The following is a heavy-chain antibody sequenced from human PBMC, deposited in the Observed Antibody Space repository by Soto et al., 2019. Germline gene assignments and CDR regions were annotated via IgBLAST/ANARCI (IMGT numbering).Heavy chain of an antibody. CDR3: VRSVTATGTAANL. V-gene: IGHV1-18*04. CDR2: ISAYNGNT. CDR1: GYTFTNYG. D-gene: IGHD1-1*01. Sequence: QDQLVQSGAEVKKPGASVKVSCKASGYTFTNYGVSWVRQAPGQGLEWMGWISAYNGNTDYADNFQDRVTMTTDTSTSTAYMELRSLRSADTAMFYCVRSVTATGTAANLWGQGTMVTVSS. J-gene: IGHJ3*01.